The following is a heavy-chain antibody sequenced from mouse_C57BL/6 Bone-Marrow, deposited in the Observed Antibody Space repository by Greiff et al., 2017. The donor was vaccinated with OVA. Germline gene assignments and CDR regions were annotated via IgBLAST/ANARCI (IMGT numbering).Heavy chain of an antibody. Sequence: EVKLVESGPGLVKPSQSLSLTCSVTGYSITSGYYWNWIRQFPGNKLEWMGYISYDGSNNYNPSLKNRISITRDTSKNQFFLKLHSVTTEDTATYYCARDPYDYDLDWYFDVWGTGTTVTVSS. CDR3: ARDPYDYDLDWYFDV. CDR1: GYSITSGYY. D-gene: IGHD2-4*01. CDR2: ISYDGSN. V-gene: IGHV3-6*01. J-gene: IGHJ1*03.